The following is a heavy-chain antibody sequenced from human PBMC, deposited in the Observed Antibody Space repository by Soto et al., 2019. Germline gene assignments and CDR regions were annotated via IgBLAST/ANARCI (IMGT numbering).Heavy chain of an antibody. CDR1: GGTFSSYA. CDR3: ARPFPNDYGDYIPYY. CDR2: IIPIFGTA. V-gene: IGHV1-69*13. Sequence: SVKVSCKASGGTFSSYAISWVRQAPGQGLEWTGGIIPIFGTANYAQKLQGRVTITADESTSTAYMELSSLRSEDTAVYYCARPFPNDYGDYIPYYWGQGTLVTVSS. J-gene: IGHJ4*02. D-gene: IGHD4-17*01.